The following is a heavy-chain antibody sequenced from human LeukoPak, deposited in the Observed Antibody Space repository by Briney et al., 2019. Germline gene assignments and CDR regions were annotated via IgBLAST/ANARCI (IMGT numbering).Heavy chain of an antibody. CDR2: INPNSGGT. Sequence: ASVKVSCKASGYTFTGYYMHWVRQAPGQGLEWMGWINPNSGGTNYAQKFQGWVTMTRDTSISTAYMELSRLRSDDTAVYYCARGGGSLRYFDWRPLDYWGQGTLVTVSS. CDR1: GYTFTGYY. J-gene: IGHJ4*02. V-gene: IGHV1-2*04. D-gene: IGHD3-9*01. CDR3: ARGGGSLRYFDWRPLDY.